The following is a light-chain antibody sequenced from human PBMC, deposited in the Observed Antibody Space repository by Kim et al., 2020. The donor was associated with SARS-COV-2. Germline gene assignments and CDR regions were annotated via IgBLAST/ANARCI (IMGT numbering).Light chain of an antibody. CDR2: AAS. CDR3: NHSGSSRM. CDR1: QSVGSNY. J-gene: IGKJ1*01. Sequence: EIVLTQSPGTLSLSPGESATLSCRASQSVGSNYLAWFQQKPGQAPRLLIHAASSRATGVPDRFRGSGSGTDFTLTITRLESADFAVYYCNHSGSSRMFGQWTKVDIK. V-gene: IGKV3-20*01.